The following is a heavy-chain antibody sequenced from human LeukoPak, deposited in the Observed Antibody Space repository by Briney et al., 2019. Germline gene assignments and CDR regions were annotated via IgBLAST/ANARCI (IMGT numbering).Heavy chain of an antibody. Sequence: ASVKVSCKASGYTFTSYGISWVRQAPGQGLEWMGWISAYNGNTNYAQKLQGRVTKTTDTSTSTAYMELRSLRSDDTAVYYCARSMELPPTPGLGYWGQGTLVTVSS. CDR2: ISAYNGNT. V-gene: IGHV1-18*01. CDR3: ARSMELPPTPGLGY. J-gene: IGHJ4*02. CDR1: GYTFTSYG. D-gene: IGHD4/OR15-4a*01.